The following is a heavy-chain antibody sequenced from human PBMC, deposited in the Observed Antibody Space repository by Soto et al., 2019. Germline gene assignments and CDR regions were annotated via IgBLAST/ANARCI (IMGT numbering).Heavy chain of an antibody. CDR1: GGTFSSYA. CDR3: ARDRTLRESDAFDI. J-gene: IGHJ3*02. V-gene: IGHV1-69*12. Sequence: QVQLVQSGAEVKKPGSSVKVSCKASGGTFSSYAISWVRQAPGQGLEWMGGIIPIFGTANYAQKFQGRVTXXAXEXRSTDYMELSSLRSEDTAVYYCARDRTLRESDAFDIWGQGTMVTVSS. CDR2: IIPIFGTA.